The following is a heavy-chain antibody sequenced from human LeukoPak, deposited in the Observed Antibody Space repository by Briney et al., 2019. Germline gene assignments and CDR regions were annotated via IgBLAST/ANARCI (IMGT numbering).Heavy chain of an antibody. CDR3: AKDAARWGYNFHYFDY. D-gene: IGHD5-24*01. V-gene: IGHV3-23*01. Sequence: PGGSLRLSCAASGFTLSSYAMSWVRQAPGKGLEWVSAISGSGGSTYYADSVKGRFTISRDNSKNTLYLQMNSLRAEDTAVYYCAKDAARWGYNFHYFDYWGQGTLVTVSS. J-gene: IGHJ4*02. CDR1: GFTLSSYA. CDR2: ISGSGGST.